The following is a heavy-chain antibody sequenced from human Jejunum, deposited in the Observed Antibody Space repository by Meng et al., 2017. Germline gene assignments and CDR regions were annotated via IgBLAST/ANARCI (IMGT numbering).Heavy chain of an antibody. V-gene: IGHV3-7*01. CDR3: THPLIVGAADALDI. J-gene: IGHJ3*02. Sequence: GESLKISCAASGFPFSNYWMSWVRQAPGKGLEWVANINQDTSSGDYVPSVKGRFTISRDNAKNSLYLQMNNLRIEDTAVYYCTHPLIVGAADALDIWGPGTMVTVSS. CDR2: INQDTSSG. D-gene: IGHD1-26*01. CDR1: GFPFSNYW.